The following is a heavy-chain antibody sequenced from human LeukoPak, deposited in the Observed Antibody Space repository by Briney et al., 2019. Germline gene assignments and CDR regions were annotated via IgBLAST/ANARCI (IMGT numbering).Heavy chain of an antibody. J-gene: IGHJ4*02. D-gene: IGHD6-19*01. CDR3: ARGWDIAVAGAFGY. V-gene: IGHV1-3*01. Sequence: KFQGRVTITRDTSASTAYMELSSLRSEDTAVYYCARGWDIAVAGAFGYWGQGTLVTVSS.